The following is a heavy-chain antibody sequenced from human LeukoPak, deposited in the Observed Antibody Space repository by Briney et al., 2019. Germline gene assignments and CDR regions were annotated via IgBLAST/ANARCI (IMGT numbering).Heavy chain of an antibody. D-gene: IGHD6-25*01. J-gene: IGHJ3*02. V-gene: IGHV3-23*01. Sequence: PGGSLRLSCAASGFTFSTYAMSWVRQAPGKGLEWVSAISADGNIYYADSVKGRFTISRDNAKNSLYLQMSSLRAEDTAVYYCARDPGPSTAAWGAFDIWGQGTVVTIFS. CDR3: ARDPGPSTAAWGAFDI. CDR1: GFTFSTYA. CDR2: ISADGNI.